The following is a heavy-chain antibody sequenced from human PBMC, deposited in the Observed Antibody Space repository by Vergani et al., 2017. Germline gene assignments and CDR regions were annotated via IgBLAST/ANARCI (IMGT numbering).Heavy chain of an antibody. Sequence: EVQLVESGGNLVKPGGSLRLSCAASGFTFSNAWMSWVRQAPGKGLEWVGHIKSKTDGGTTDYAAPVKGRFTISRDDSKNTLYLQMNSLKTEDTAVYYCTTVGRYYDSSGYYDYWGQGTLVTVSS. CDR3: TTVGRYYDSSGYYDY. CDR2: IKSKTDGGTT. CDR1: GFTFSNAW. D-gene: IGHD3-22*01. J-gene: IGHJ4*02. V-gene: IGHV3-15*01.